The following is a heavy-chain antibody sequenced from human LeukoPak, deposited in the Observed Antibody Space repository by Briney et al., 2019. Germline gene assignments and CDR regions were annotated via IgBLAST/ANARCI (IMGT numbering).Heavy chain of an antibody. Sequence: GGSLRLSCAASGFTFSSYGMHWVRQAPGKGLEWVSAISSTDAGTYHADSVKGRFTISRDNSKNTLYLQMNSLRAEDTAVYYCAKDGPRFDSSGYYYSGYFDYWGQGTLVTVSS. J-gene: IGHJ4*02. CDR3: AKDGPRFDSSGYYYSGYFDY. CDR2: ISSTDAGT. CDR1: GFTFSSYG. V-gene: IGHV3-23*01. D-gene: IGHD3-22*01.